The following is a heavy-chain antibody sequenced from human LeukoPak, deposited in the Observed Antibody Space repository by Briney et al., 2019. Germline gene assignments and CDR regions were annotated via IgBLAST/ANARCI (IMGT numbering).Heavy chain of an antibody. CDR3: ARHLFTYYDSSGLRF. CDR1: GGTFSSYA. Sequence: SVKVSCKASGGTFSSYAISWVRQAPGQGLEWMGGIIPIFGTANYAQKFQGRVTITADESTSTAYMELSSLRSEDTAVYYCARHLFTYYDSSGLRFWGQGTLVTVSS. J-gene: IGHJ4*02. CDR2: IIPIFGTA. V-gene: IGHV1-69*13. D-gene: IGHD3-22*01.